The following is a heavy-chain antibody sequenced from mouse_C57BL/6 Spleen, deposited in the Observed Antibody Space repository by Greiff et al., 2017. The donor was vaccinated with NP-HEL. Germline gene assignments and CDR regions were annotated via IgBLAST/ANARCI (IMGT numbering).Heavy chain of an antibody. CDR3: ARDRYYGSSYDAMDY. CDR2: ISDGGSYT. Sequence: DVHLVESGGGLVKPGGSLKLSCAASGFTFSSYAMSWVRQTPEKRLEWVATISDGGSYTYYPDNVKGRFTISRDNAKNNLYLQMSHLKSEDTAMYYCARDRYYGSSYDAMDYWGQGTSVTVSS. V-gene: IGHV5-4*01. J-gene: IGHJ4*01. D-gene: IGHD1-1*01. CDR1: GFTFSSYA.